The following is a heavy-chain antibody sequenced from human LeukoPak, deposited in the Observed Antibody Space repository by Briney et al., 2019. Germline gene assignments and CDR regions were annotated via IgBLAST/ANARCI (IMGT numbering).Heavy chain of an antibody. CDR2: INHSGST. D-gene: IGHD5-24*01. CDR3: AMVRGRWLQIPSGYFDY. CDR1: GGSFSGYY. V-gene: IGHV4-34*01. Sequence: SETLSLTCAVYGGSFSGYYWSWLRQPPGKGLEWIGEINHSGSTNYNPSLKSRVTISVDTSKNQFSLKLSSVTAADTAVYYCAMVRGRWLQIPSGYFDYWGQGTLVTVSS. J-gene: IGHJ4*02.